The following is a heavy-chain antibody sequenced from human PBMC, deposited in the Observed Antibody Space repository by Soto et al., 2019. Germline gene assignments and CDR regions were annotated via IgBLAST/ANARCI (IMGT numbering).Heavy chain of an antibody. V-gene: IGHV4-61*01. CDR2: IYYSGST. CDR1: GGSVSSGSYY. J-gene: IGHJ6*02. Sequence: QVQLQESGPGLVKPSETLSLTCTVSGGSVSSGSYYWSWLRQPPGKGLEWIGYIYYSGSTNYNPSLKSRVTISVDTSKNQFSLKLSSVTAADTAVYYCARALYYYYGMDVWGQGTTVTVSS. CDR3: ARALYYYYGMDV.